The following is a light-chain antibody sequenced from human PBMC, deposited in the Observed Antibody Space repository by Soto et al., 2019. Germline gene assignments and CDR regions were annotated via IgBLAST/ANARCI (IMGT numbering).Light chain of an antibody. CDR1: QSISSY. CDR2: AAS. CDR3: HTSYSNPQAT. V-gene: IGKV1-39*01. J-gene: IGKJ5*01. Sequence: DIQMTQSPSSLSASVGDRVTITCRASQSISSYLNWYQQKPGKAPKLRIYAASSLQSGVPSRFSGSGSGTDFTLTISSLQPEDFATYYCHTSYSNPQATFGQGPLLEIK.